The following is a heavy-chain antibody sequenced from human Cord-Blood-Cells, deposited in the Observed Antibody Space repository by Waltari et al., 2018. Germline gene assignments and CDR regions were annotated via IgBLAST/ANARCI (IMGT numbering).Heavy chain of an antibody. Sequence: EVQLVESGGGLVQPGGSLRLSCEASGFTFSGYGMSWVRQAPGKGLEWVANIKQDGSEKYYVDSVKGRFTISRDNAKNSLYLQMNSLRAEDTAVYYCARIRIVRAFDIWGQGTMVTVSS. D-gene: IGHD6-6*01. CDR3: ARIRIVRAFDI. CDR2: IKQDGSEK. J-gene: IGHJ3*02. CDR1: GFTFSGYG. V-gene: IGHV3-7*01.